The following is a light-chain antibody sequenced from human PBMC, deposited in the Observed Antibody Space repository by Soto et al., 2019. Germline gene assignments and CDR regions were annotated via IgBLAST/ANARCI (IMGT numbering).Light chain of an antibody. J-gene: IGKJ1*01. CDR3: QHYNSYSEA. CDR2: KAS. Sequence: DIQMTQSPSTLSGSVGDRVTLTCRASQTISSWLAWYQQKPGKAPTLLIYKASTLKSGVPSRFSGGGSGTEITLTISSLQPDDFATYYCQHYNSYSEAFGQGTKVDIK. V-gene: IGKV1-5*03. CDR1: QTISSW.